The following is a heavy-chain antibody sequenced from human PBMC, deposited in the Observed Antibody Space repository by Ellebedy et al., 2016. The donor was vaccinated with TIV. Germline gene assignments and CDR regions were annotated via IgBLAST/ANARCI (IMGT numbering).Heavy chain of an antibody. CDR2: IIPIFGTA. CDR3: AIGIGGYCSGGSCYSYDLPNAWLDP. D-gene: IGHD2-15*01. Sequence: SVKVSCXASGGTFSSYAISWVRQAPGQGLEWMGGIIPIFGTANYAQKFQGRVTITADESTSTAYMELSSLRSEDTAVYYCAIGIGGYCSGGSCYSYDLPNAWLDPWGQGTLVTVSS. CDR1: GGTFSSYA. J-gene: IGHJ5*02. V-gene: IGHV1-69*13.